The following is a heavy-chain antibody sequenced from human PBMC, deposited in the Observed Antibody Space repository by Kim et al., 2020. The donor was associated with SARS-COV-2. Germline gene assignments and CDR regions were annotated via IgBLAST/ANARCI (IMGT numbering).Heavy chain of an antibody. D-gene: IGHD3-10*01. CDR3: AIVPSDKWFGAYSTPGYYYMDV. Sequence: GGSLRLSCAASGFTFDDYGMSWVRQAPGKGLEWVSGINCNGGSTGYADSVKGRFTISRDNAKNSLYLQMNSLRAEATALYHCAIVPSDKWFGAYSTPGYYYMDVWGRGTTV. CDR1: GFTFDDYG. V-gene: IGHV3-20*01. CDR2: INCNGGST. J-gene: IGHJ6*03.